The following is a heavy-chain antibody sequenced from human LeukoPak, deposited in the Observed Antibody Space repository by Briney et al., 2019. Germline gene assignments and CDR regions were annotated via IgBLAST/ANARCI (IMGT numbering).Heavy chain of an antibody. J-gene: IGHJ4*02. CDR2: IIPIFGTA. CDR3: VGGAPNWGFDF. V-gene: IGHV1-69*05. Sequence: SVKVSCKASGGTFSSYAINWVRQAPGQGLEWMGGIIPIFGTANYAQRFQGRVTMTRDTSIGTAYMELSSLRSEDTAVYYCVGGAPNWGFDFWGQGTLVTVSS. D-gene: IGHD7-27*01. CDR1: GGTFSSYA.